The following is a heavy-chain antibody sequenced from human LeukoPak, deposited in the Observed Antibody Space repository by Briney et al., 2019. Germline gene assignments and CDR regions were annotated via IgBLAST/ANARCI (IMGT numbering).Heavy chain of an antibody. J-gene: IGHJ4*02. CDR1: GGSISSYY. CDR2: IYYSGST. CDR3: ARDAAAMVPFFDY. Sequence: AETLSLTCTVSGGSISSYYWSWIRQPPGKGLEWIGYIYYSGSTNYNPSLKSRVTISVDTSKNQFSLKLSSVTAADTAVYYCARDAAAMVPFFDYWGQGTLVTVSS. D-gene: IGHD3-10*01. V-gene: IGHV4-59*01.